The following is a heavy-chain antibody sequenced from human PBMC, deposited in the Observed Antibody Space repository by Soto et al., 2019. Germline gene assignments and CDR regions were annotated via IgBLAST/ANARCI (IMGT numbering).Heavy chain of an antibody. CDR3: ARESEDLTSNFDY. CDR1: GFTFSTYG. V-gene: IGHV3-33*01. Sequence: GGSLRLSCAASGFTFSTYGMHWVRRAPGKGLEWVAVIWDDGSNKYYVDSVKGRFTISRDNSKNTLYLQMNSLRVEDTAVYYCARESEDLTSNFDYWGQGTLVTVSS. CDR2: IWDDGSNK. J-gene: IGHJ4*02.